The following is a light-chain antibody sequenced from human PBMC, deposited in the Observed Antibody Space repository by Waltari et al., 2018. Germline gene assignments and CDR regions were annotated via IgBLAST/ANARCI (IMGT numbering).Light chain of an antibody. Sequence: QSALTQPPSVSGSPGQSVSISCPDTSRDVGFYNRFSGYQQSPGTAPKLMVYAGNNRPSGVPERFFGSNSGNTASLTISGLQAEDEADYFCSLYTSSSTYVFGTGTKVTVL. CDR3: SLYTSSSTYV. CDR1: SRDVGFYNR. CDR2: AGN. J-gene: IGLJ1*01. V-gene: IGLV2-18*01.